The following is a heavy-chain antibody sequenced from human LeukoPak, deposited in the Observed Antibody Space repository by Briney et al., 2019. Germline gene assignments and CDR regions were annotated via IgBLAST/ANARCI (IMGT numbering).Heavy chain of an antibody. J-gene: IGHJ4*02. D-gene: IGHD6-19*01. Sequence: GGSLRLSCAASGFTFSSYWMSWVRQAPGKGLEWVANIKQDGSEKYYVDSVKGRFTISRDNAKNSLYLQMNSLRAEDTAVYYCARGAGVVAVAGTLLHYWGQGTLVTVSS. CDR1: GFTFSSYW. V-gene: IGHV3-7*03. CDR2: IKQDGSEK. CDR3: ARGAGVVAVAGTLLHY.